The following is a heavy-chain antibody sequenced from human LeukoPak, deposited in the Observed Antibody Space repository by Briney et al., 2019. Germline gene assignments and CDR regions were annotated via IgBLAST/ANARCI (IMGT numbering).Heavy chain of an antibody. CDR1: GGSISSYY. V-gene: IGHV4-4*07. J-gene: IGHJ6*02. CDR3: ARDRRVVAGTNGMDV. Sequence: PSETLSLTCTVSGGSISSYYWSWIRQPAGKGLEWIGRIYTGGSTNYNPSLKSRVTMSVDTSKNQFSLKLSSVTAADTAVYYCARDRRVVAGTNGMDVWGQGTTVTVSS. D-gene: IGHD6-19*01. CDR2: IYTGGST.